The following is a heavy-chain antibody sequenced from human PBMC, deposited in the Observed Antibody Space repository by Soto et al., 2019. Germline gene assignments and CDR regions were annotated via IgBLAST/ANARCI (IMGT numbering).Heavy chain of an antibody. Sequence: QVTLKESGPVLVKPTETLTLTCSVSGFSLTNGRMGVSWIRQPPGKALEWLAHFFSDAERSYSTSMQSRLNMNKDPSGSQVVLTMTNMAPADTATYFCARMDGDYNYYGLDVWGHGIAVTVSS. D-gene: IGHD4-17*01. CDR3: ARMDGDYNYYGLDV. V-gene: IGHV2-26*01. CDR1: GFSLTNGRMG. CDR2: FFSDAER. J-gene: IGHJ6*02.